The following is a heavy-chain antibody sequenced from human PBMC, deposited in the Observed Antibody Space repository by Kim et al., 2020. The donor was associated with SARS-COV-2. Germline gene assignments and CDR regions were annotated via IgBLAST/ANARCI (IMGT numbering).Heavy chain of an antibody. CDR3: ARGSYSSGSSAFDI. Sequence: ADSVKGRFTISRDNAENSLYLKMNSLRAEDTAVYYCARGSYSSGSSAFDIWGQGTMVTVSS. D-gene: IGHD6-19*01. V-gene: IGHV3-21*01. J-gene: IGHJ3*02.